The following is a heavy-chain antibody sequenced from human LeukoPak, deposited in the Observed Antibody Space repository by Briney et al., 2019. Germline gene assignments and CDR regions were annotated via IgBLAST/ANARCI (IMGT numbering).Heavy chain of an antibody. J-gene: IGHJ4*02. D-gene: IGHD3-9*01. CDR3: AREGPDILTGYYEDY. Sequence: SQTLSLTCTVSGGSISSGDYYWGWIRQPPGKGLEWIGYIYYSGSTYYNPSLKSRVTISVDTSKNQFSLKLSSVTAADTAVYYCAREGPDILTGYYEDYWGQGTLVTVSS. V-gene: IGHV4-30-4*01. CDR1: GGSISSGDYY. CDR2: IYYSGST.